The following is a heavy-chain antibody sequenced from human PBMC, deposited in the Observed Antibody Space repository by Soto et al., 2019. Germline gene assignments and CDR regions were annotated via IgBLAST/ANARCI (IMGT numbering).Heavy chain of an antibody. J-gene: IGHJ4*02. CDR1: GFTFSNVC. Sequence: GGSLRLSCAASGFTFSNVCMSWVRKPPGKGLEWVGRIKSKTDGGTTNYAAPVKGRFTISRDESTNTLYMQMNSLKTEDRAVYYCTTDQGYSGFGGLLLYYFDYWGQGTLVTVSS. V-gene: IGHV3-15*01. D-gene: IGHD2-21*01. CDR2: IKSKTDGGTT. CDR3: TTDQGYSGFGGLLLYYFDY.